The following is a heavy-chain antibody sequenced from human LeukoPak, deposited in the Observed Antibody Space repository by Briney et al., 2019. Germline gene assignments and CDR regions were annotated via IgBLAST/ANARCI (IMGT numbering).Heavy chain of an antibody. CDR2: IGGSSSSL. CDR1: GFTFRSYS. V-gene: IGHV3-21*01. Sequence: GGSLRLSCAASGFTFRSYSMNWVRQAPGKGLEWASSIGGSSSSLYYADSVKGRFTISRDNAKNSLYLQMNSLRAEDTAVYYCARESGGSYYEAFDIWGQGTMVAVSS. D-gene: IGHD1-26*01. J-gene: IGHJ3*02. CDR3: ARESGGSYYEAFDI.